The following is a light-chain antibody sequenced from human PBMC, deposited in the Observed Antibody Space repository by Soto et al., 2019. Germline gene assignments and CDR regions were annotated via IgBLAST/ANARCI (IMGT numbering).Light chain of an antibody. CDR3: SSYTTNNAHV. CDR1: SSDLDGYDY. V-gene: IGLV2-14*01. Sequence: QSALTQPASVSGSPGQSITISCTGTSSDLDGYDYVSWYQQHPGKAPKLMIYEVINRPSGVSNRFSGSKSGNTASLTISGLQAEDEADYFCSSYTTNNAHVFGGGTKLTVL. CDR2: EVI. J-gene: IGLJ2*01.